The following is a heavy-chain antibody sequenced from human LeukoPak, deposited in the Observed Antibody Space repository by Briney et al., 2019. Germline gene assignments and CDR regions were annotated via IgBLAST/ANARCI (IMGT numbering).Heavy chain of an antibody. V-gene: IGHV1-2*02. Sequence: ASVKVSCKASGYTFTGYYMYWVRQAPGQGLEWMGWINPNSGGTNYAQKFQGRVTITRDTSISTAYMELSRLRSDDTAVYYCARGHMVRGVMGYYYYYMDVWGKGTTVTVSS. CDR3: ARGHMVRGVMGYYYYYMDV. CDR1: GYTFTGYY. J-gene: IGHJ6*03. CDR2: INPNSGGT. D-gene: IGHD3-10*01.